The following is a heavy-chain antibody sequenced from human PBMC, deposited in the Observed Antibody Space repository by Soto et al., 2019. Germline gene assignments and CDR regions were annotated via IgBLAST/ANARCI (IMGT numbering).Heavy chain of an antibody. Sequence: QITLKESGPPLVKPTQTLTLTCTCSGFSVSTSGVAVAWIRQPPGKALEWLALIYWDDDKRYSPSLKSRLAITQDTSKNQVVLTMTNMDPVDTATYYCAHRGYDSSGYLNWFDPWGQGTLVTVSS. D-gene: IGHD3-22*01. V-gene: IGHV2-5*02. J-gene: IGHJ5*02. CDR2: IYWDDDK. CDR1: GFSVSTSGVA. CDR3: AHRGYDSSGYLNWFDP.